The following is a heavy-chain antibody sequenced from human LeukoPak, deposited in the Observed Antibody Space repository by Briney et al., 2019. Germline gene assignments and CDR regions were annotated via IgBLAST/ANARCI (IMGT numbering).Heavy chain of an antibody. CDR2: ISSNGGST. J-gene: IGHJ4*02. V-gene: IGHV3-64*01. CDR1: GFTFSSYA. D-gene: IGHD5-18*01. Sequence: GGSLRLSCAASGFTFSSYAMHWVRQAPGKGLEYVSAISSNGGSTYYANSVKGRFTISRDNSKNTLYLQMGSLRAEDMAVYCCARGSWIQLWSYGDYWGQGTLVTVSS. CDR3: ARGSWIQLWSYGDY.